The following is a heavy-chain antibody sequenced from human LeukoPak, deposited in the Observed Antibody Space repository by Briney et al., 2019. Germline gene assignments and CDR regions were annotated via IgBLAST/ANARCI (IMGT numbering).Heavy chain of an antibody. J-gene: IGHJ4*02. D-gene: IGHD5-18*01. V-gene: IGHV4-59*01. CDR3: ARTTVHGYSYP. Sequence: PSETLSLTCTVSGDSLNSFYWTWIRQPPGKGLEWIAYIYYSGTTKYNPSLESRVTISVDTSKNHFSLTLSSMTAADTAVYYCARTTVHGYSYPWGQGTLVTVSS. CDR2: IYYSGTT. CDR1: GDSLNSFY.